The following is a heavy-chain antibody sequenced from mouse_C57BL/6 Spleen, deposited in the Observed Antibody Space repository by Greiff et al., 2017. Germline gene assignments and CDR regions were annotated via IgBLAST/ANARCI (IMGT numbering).Heavy chain of an antibody. Sequence: EVNVVESGEGLVKPGGSLKLSCAASGFTFSSYAMSWVRQTPEKRLEWVAYISSGGDYIYYADTVKGRFTISRDNARNTLYLQMSSLKSEDTAMYYCTRDAFDGYHSFDYWGQGTTLTVSS. D-gene: IGHD2-3*01. V-gene: IGHV5-9-1*02. CDR3: TRDAFDGYHSFDY. CDR1: GFTFSSYA. CDR2: ISSGGDYI. J-gene: IGHJ2*01.